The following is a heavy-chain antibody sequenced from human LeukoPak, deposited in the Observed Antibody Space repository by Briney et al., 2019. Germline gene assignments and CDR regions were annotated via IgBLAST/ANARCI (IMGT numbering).Heavy chain of an antibody. CDR2: IYSGGST. V-gene: IGHV3-53*01. Sequence: RPGGSLRLSCAASGFTVSSNYMSWVRQAPGKGLEWVSVIYSGGSTYYADSVKGRFTISRDNSKNTLYLQMNSLRAEDTAVYYCAREATHYDILTGYYKGAFDIWGQGTMVTVSS. CDR3: AREATHYDILTGYYKGAFDI. J-gene: IGHJ3*02. D-gene: IGHD3-9*01. CDR1: GFTVSSNY.